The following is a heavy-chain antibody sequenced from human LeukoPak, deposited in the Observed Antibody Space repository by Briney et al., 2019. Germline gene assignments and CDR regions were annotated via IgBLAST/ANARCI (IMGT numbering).Heavy chain of an antibody. CDR2: IYYSGST. CDR3: AREDDSSSLDY. D-gene: IGHD3-22*01. Sequence: LRLSCAASGFTVNNNRMGWIRQHPGKGLEWIGYIYYSGSTYYNPSLKSRVTISVDTSKNQFSLKLSSVTAADTAVYYCAREDDSSSLDYWGQGTLVTVSS. CDR1: GFTVNNNR. J-gene: IGHJ4*02. V-gene: IGHV4-31*02.